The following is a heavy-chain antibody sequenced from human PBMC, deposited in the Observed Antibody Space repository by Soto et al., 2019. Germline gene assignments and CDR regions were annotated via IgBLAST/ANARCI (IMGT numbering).Heavy chain of an antibody. V-gene: IGHV3-7*01. J-gene: IGHJ4*02. CDR1: GFTFSGSW. Sequence: GGSLRLSCVDCGFTFSGSWIAWVRQAPWRGLEWVANIKEDGIAKYYVDSVKGRFTVSRDNAKNSLYLQMNSLRAEDTAVYYCKRDRASKLFGYWGQGTLVTVCS. CDR2: IKEDGIAK. CDR3: KRDRASKLFGY.